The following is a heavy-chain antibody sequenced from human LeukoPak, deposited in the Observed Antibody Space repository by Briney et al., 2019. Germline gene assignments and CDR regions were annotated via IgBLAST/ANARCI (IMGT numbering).Heavy chain of an antibody. J-gene: IGHJ4*02. V-gene: IGHV3-7*01. CDR2: IKQDGSEK. Sequence: GGSLRLSCAVSGFTFGNYWMSWVRKAPGKGLEWVANIKQDGSEKHHGDSVRGRFTISRDNAKNSLYLQMSSLGVDDTAVYYCVRYSNSGPIEYWGQGTLVTVSS. CDR1: GFTFGNYW. D-gene: IGHD2-15*01. CDR3: VRYSNSGPIEY.